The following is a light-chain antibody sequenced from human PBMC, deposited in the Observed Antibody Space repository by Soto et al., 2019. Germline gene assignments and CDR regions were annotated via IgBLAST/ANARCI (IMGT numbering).Light chain of an antibody. J-gene: IGKJ4*01. CDR1: QSVSNNY. CDR2: DAF. Sequence: EIVMTQSPGTLSLSPGERATLSCRASQSVSNNYLAWYQQKPGQAPRLLIYDAFNRATGIPARFSGSGSGTDFTLTISSLEPEDFAVYYCQQRSNWPLTFGGGTKVDIK. V-gene: IGKV3-11*01. CDR3: QQRSNWPLT.